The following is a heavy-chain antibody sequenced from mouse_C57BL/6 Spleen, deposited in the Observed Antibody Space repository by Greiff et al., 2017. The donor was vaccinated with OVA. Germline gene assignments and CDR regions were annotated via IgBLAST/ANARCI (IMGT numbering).Heavy chain of an antibody. Sequence: QVQLKQSGPELVKPGASVKISCKASGYAFSSSWMNWVKQRPGKGLEWIGRIYPGDGDTNYNGKFKGKATMTADKSSSTADMQLSSLTSEDSAVYFCARLDTTVVATRYYWGQGTTLTVSS. CDR1: GYAFSSSW. V-gene: IGHV1-82*01. J-gene: IGHJ2*01. CDR2: IYPGDGDT. D-gene: IGHD1-1*01. CDR3: ARLDTTVVATRYY.